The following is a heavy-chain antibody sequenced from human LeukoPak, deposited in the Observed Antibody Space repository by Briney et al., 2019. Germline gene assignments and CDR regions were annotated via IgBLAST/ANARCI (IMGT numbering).Heavy chain of an antibody. D-gene: IGHD3-10*01. CDR3: AKDYYGSGRAFWLYYFDY. J-gene: IGHJ4*02. V-gene: IGHV3-30*18. CDR2: ISYDGSNK. Sequence: TGGSLRLSCAASGFTFSSYGMHWVRQAPGKGLEWVAVISYDGSNKYYADSVKGRFTISRDNSKNTLYLQMNSLRAEDTAVYYCAKDYYGSGRAFWLYYFDYWGQGTLVTVSS. CDR1: GFTFSSYG.